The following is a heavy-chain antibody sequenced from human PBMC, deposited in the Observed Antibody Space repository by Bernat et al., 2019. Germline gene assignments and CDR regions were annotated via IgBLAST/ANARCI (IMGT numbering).Heavy chain of an antibody. CDR2: IYYSGST. Sequence: QLQLQESGPGLVKPSETLSLTCTVSGGSISSSSYYWGWIRQPPGKGLEWIGSIYYSGSTYYNASLKSRVTISVDTSKNQFSLKLSSVTAADTAVYYCARQRSSSWYSPFEYWGQGILVTVSS. CDR1: GGSISSSSYY. J-gene: IGHJ4*02. CDR3: ARQRSSSWYSPFEY. D-gene: IGHD6-13*01. V-gene: IGHV4-39*01.